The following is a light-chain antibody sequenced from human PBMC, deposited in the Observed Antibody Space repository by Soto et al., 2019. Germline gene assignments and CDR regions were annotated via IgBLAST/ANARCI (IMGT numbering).Light chain of an antibody. CDR2: AAS. CDR3: QQTFTTPPYT. Sequence: DIPMTQSPSSLSASIGDRVTITCRASQRIATYVNWYQQKPGEAPKLLIYAASSLQSGVPSRFRGSGSLTDFTLTISSLQPEDYATYYCQQTFTTPPYTFCQGTKVEIK. CDR1: QRIATY. V-gene: IGKV1-39*01. J-gene: IGKJ2*01.